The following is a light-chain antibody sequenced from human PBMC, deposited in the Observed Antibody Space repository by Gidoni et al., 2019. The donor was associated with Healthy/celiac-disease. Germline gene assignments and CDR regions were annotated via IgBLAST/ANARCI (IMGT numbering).Light chain of an antibody. CDR1: ISGSKS. Sequence: SYVLTQPPAVSVAPGQTARITGGGNISGSKSVHWYQQKPGQAPVLVGYDDSVRPSGIPERFSGSNSGNAATLTISGVEAGDEADYYCQVWDSSSAVVFGGGTKLTVL. J-gene: IGLJ2*01. CDR3: QVWDSSSAVV. CDR2: DDS. V-gene: IGLV3-21*02.